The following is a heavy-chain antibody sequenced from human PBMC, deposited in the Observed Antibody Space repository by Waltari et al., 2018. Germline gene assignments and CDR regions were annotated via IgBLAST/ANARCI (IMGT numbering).Heavy chain of an antibody. CDR2: IKSQNDGATT. D-gene: IGHD7-27*01. V-gene: IGHV3-15*01. CDR3: TTLDAPWGG. CDR1: GFGFTAAW. J-gene: IGHJ4*01. Sequence: EVQMVESGGGSVKPGDSLRLSCVASGFGFTAAWLTGVRQAPGKGLEWVGRIKSQNDGATTDFAASVRGRFSISRDDSQNMVFLQMNSLRVEDTALYYCTTLDAPWGGWGHGTLVTVSS.